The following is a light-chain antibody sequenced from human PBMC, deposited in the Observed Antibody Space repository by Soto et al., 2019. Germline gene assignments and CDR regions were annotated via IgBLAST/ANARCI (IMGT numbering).Light chain of an antibody. CDR2: DAS. CDR1: RGISSW. CDR3: QQYESLPLT. J-gene: IGKJ5*01. V-gene: IGKV1-33*01. Sequence: DIQMTQSPASVSSSLGYRVSITCRASRGISSWLAWYQQKPGKAPKLLIYDASDLETGVPSRFSGSGSGTGFTFTISSLQPEDFATYYCQQYESLPLTFGQGTRLEIK.